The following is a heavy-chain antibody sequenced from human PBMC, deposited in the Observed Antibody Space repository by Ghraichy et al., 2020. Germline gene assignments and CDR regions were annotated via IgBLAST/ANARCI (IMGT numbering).Heavy chain of an antibody. Sequence: ASVKVSCKVSGYMLTRYSMSWLRQAPGQGLEWMGWINTHNGNTIYAEKVQDRVALTIDTGTSTAFMELRSLRSDDTAVYYCARDPGDSSGWNGLDLWGQGTLVTVSS. V-gene: IGHV1-18*01. CDR2: INTHNGNT. CDR3: ARDPGDSSGWNGLDL. D-gene: IGHD6-19*01. J-gene: IGHJ5*02. CDR1: GYMLTRYS.